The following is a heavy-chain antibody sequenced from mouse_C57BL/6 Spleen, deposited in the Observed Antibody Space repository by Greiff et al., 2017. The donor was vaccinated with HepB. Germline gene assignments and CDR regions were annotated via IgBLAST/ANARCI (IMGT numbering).Heavy chain of an antibody. CDR2: ISNLAYSI. Sequence: EVQVVESGGGLVQPGGSLKLSCAASGFTFSDYGMAWVRQAPRKGPEWVAFISNLAYSIYYADTVTGRFTISRENAKNTLYLEMSSLRSEDTAMYYCARSGTTDAWFAYWGQGTLVTVSA. CDR3: ARSGTTDAWFAY. V-gene: IGHV5-15*01. J-gene: IGHJ3*01. CDR1: GFTFSDYG. D-gene: IGHD1-1*01.